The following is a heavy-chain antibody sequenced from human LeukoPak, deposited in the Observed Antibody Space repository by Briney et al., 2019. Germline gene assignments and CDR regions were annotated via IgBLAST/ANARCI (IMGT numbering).Heavy chain of an antibody. V-gene: IGHV4-30-4*08. D-gene: IGHD3-3*01. CDR1: GGSISSGDYY. Sequence: SETLSLTCTVSGGSISSGDYYWSWIRQPPGKGLEWIGYIYYSGSTNYNPSLKSRVTISADTSKNQFSLKLSSVIAADTAVFYCARGRRTVGSGYYPYFYYYMDVWGKGTTVTVSS. CDR3: ARGRRTVGSGYYPYFYYYMDV. J-gene: IGHJ6*03. CDR2: IYYSGST.